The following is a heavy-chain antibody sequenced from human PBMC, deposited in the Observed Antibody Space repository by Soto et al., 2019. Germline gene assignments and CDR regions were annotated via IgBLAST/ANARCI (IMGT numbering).Heavy chain of an antibody. CDR3: VSDPREMSGEYTWFDP. Sequence: ASVKVSCKASGYTFTSYGISWVRQAPGQGLEWMGWISAYNGNTNYAQKLQGRVTMTTDTSTSTAYMERRSLRSDDTAVYYWVSDPREMSGEYTWFDPWGQGTRVTVSS. J-gene: IGHJ5*02. CDR1: GYTFTSYG. CDR2: ISAYNGNT. D-gene: IGHD3-10*01. V-gene: IGHV1-18*01.